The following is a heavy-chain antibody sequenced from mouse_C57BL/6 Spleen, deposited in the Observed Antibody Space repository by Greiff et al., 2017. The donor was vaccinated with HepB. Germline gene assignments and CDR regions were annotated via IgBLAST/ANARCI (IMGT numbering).Heavy chain of an antibody. V-gene: IGHV1-85*01. CDR3: ASPDPIYYYGSSNWYFDV. D-gene: IGHD1-1*01. CDR1: GYTFTSYD. CDR2: IYPRDGST. Sequence: QVQLQQSGPELVKPGASVKLSCKASGYTFTSYDINWVKQRPGQGLEWIGWIYPRDGSTKYNEKFKGKATLTVDTSSSTAYMELHSLTSEDSAVYFCASPDPIYYYGSSNWYFDVWGTGTTVTVSS. J-gene: IGHJ1*03.